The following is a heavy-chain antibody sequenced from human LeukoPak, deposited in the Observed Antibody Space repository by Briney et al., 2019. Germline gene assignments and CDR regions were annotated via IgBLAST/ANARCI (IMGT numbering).Heavy chain of an antibody. D-gene: IGHD3-22*01. CDR2: MNPNSGNT. CDR3: ARGFRDSSGRKPDY. V-gene: IGHV1-8*01. J-gene: IGHJ4*02. Sequence: GASVRVSCKASGYTFTSYDINWMRQATGQGLEWMGWMNPNSGNTGYAQKFQDRVTTTRNTSIKTAYMELSSLRSEDMAVYYCARGFRDSSGRKPDYWGQGTLVTVSS. CDR1: GYTFTSYD.